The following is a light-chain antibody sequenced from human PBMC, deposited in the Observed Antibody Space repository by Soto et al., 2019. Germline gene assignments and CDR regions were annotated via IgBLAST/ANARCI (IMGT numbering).Light chain of an antibody. CDR1: SGHSSYA. Sequence: QSVLTQSPSASASLGASVKLTCTLISGHSSYAIAWHQQQPEKGPRYLMKLNSDGSHSKGDGIPDRFSGSSSVAERYLTISSLQSEDEADYYCQTWDTGIRVVFAGGTQLTVL. J-gene: IGLJ2*01. V-gene: IGLV4-69*01. CDR2: LNSDGSH. CDR3: QTWDTGIRVV.